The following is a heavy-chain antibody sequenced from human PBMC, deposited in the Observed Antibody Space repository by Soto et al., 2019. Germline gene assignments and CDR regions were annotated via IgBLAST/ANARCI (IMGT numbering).Heavy chain of an antibody. CDR2: TSASGETT. CDR3: AKAPEGYSSSGYDP. J-gene: IGHJ5*02. D-gene: IGHD6-13*01. V-gene: IGHV3-23*01. Sequence: GSLRLSCAASGFIFSNYGMSWVRQAPGKGLEWVSGTSASGETTYYADSVKGRFTMSRDNSKNTLYLQMNSLRAEDTAVYYCAKAPEGYSSSGYDPWGQGT. CDR1: GFIFSNYG.